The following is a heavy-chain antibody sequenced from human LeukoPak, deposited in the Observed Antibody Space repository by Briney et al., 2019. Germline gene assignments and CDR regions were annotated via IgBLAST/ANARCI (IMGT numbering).Heavy chain of an antibody. CDR1: GFIFSNYA. J-gene: IGHJ4*02. CDR3: AKASSVSNADAVL. CDR2: LRGDGET. D-gene: IGHD3-10*01. Sequence: GGSLRLSCVASGFIFSNYAMSWVRQAPPGGLEWVSSLRGDGETFYADSVRGRFTLSRDDSRNTVFLQLNNLRVENTAVYYCAKASSVSNADAVLWGQGTLVIVSS. V-gene: IGHV3-23*01.